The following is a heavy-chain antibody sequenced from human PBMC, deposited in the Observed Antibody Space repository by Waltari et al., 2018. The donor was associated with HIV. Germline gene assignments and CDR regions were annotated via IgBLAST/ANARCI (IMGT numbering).Heavy chain of an antibody. V-gene: IGHV4-61*02. CDR2: IYTSGSP. D-gene: IGHD5-18*01. J-gene: IGHJ4*02. CDR3: ARDDTDTATAY. CDR1: GGSISSGSYY. Sequence: QVQLQESGPGLVKPSQTLSLTCTVSGGSISSGSYYWSWIRQPAGKGLEWIGRIYTSGSPNYNPSLKSRVTIAVDTSKNQFSLKLSSVTAADTAVYYCARDDTDTATAYWGQGTLVTVSS.